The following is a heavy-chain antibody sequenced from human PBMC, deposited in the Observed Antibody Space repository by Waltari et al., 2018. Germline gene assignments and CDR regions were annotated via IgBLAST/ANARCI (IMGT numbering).Heavy chain of an antibody. Sequence: QVQLVESGGGLVNPGGPLRPSCAASGFTFREKDMRWSRQAPRKGLHFLSYISYNGEKIYYADSVKGRFTISRDNARNSLYLEMNSLRADDTAVYYCARVDMAAADYWGQGTLVTVSS. CDR1: GFTFREKD. V-gene: IGHV3-11*01. J-gene: IGHJ4*02. CDR2: ISYNGEKI. D-gene: IGHD2-15*01. CDR3: ARVDMAAADY.